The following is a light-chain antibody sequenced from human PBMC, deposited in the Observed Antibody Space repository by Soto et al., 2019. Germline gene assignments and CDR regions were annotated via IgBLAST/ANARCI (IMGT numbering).Light chain of an antibody. CDR1: SSNIGSNP. J-gene: IGLJ2*01. Sequence: QSVLTQPPSASGTPGQRVTILCSGSSSNIGSNPVNWYQQLPGTAPKLLIYTNNQRPSGVPDRFSGSKSGTSASLAISGLQSEDEADYYCSAWDDSLKGLIFGGGTKLTVL. CDR3: SAWDDSLKGLI. V-gene: IGLV1-44*01. CDR2: TNN.